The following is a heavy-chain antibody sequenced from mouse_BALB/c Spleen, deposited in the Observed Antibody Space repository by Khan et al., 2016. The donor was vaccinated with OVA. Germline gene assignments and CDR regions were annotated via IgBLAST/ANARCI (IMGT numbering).Heavy chain of an antibody. J-gene: IGHJ2*01. CDR1: GYTFINYW. D-gene: IGHD1-1*01. Sequence: QMQLEESGAELAKPGASVKMSCKASGYTFINYWILWVKQRPGQGLEWIGYINPSTGYTEYNQNFKDKATLTADKSSSTAYMQLSSLTSEDSAVYCCAGRCLRWDFDYWGQGTTLTVSS. V-gene: IGHV1-7*01. CDR2: INPSTGYT. CDR3: AGRCLRWDFDY.